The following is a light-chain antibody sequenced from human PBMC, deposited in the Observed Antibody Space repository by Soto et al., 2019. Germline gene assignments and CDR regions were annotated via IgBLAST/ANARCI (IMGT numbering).Light chain of an antibody. CDR3: QQYGDVLT. J-gene: IGKJ5*01. Sequence: DLQLTQAPSFLFASVGDRVTITCRASQGINIFLAWFQQKPGKAPNLRISAASTLQSGVPSRFSGSGSETEFTLTITSLQPEDYATYYCQQYGDVLTFGQGTRLEIK. CDR1: QGINIF. V-gene: IGKV1-9*01. CDR2: AAS.